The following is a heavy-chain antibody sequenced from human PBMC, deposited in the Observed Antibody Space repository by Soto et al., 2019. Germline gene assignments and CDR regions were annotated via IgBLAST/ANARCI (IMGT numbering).Heavy chain of an antibody. CDR3: PKARSSCDGWCDP. CDR2: ISSNGGST. CDR1: GFTFSSYA. V-gene: IGHV3-64D*06. D-gene: IGHD2-21*01. J-gene: IGHJ5*02. Sequence: WVSLRLSCSASGFTFSSYAMHWVRQAPGKGLEYVSAISSNGGSTYYADSVKGRFTISRDNSKNTLYLQMSSLRAEETAVYYLPKARSSCDGWCDPGRGGTMVTVSS.